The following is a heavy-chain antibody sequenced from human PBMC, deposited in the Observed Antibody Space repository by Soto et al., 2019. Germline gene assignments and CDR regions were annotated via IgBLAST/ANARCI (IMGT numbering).Heavy chain of an antibody. CDR3: ARTGYSYGSNGMDV. CDR2: INHTGGT. V-gene: IGHV4-34*10. J-gene: IGHJ6*02. Sequence: SETLSLTCAVYGGSVNGYYWNWIRQPPGKGLEWIGEINHTGGTHYNPSLESRVTMSVDTSKNQFSLKLSSVTAADTAVYYCARTGYSYGSNGMDVWGQGTTVTVSS. CDR1: GGSVNGYY. D-gene: IGHD5-18*01.